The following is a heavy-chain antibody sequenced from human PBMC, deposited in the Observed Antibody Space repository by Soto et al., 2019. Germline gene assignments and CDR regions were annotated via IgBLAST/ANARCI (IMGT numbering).Heavy chain of an antibody. J-gene: IGHJ5*02. CDR2: IYYSGST. V-gene: IGHV4-39*01. CDR3: ARQGKDLSWFDP. CDR1: GGSISSSSYY. D-gene: IGHD3-16*02. Sequence: TLSLTCTVSGGSISSSSYYWGWIRQPPGKGLEWIGSIYYSGSTYYNPSLKSRVTISVDTSKNQFSLKLSSVTAADTAVYYCARQGKDLSWFDPWGQGTLVTVSS.